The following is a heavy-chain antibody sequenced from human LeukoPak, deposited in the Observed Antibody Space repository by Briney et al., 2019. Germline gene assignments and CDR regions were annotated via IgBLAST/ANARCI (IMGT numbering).Heavy chain of an antibody. V-gene: IGHV3-74*01. D-gene: IGHD3-10*01. CDR1: GFTFSGYW. J-gene: IGHJ3*02. CDR3: AGGGSGTFHI. CDR2: INSDGGDT. Sequence: GGSLRLSCAASGFTFSGYWMHWVRQAPGKGLIWVSRINSDGGDTTYADSVRGRFTISRNNAKNTLYLQMNSLRADDTAVYYCAGGGSGTFHIWGQGTMVTVSS.